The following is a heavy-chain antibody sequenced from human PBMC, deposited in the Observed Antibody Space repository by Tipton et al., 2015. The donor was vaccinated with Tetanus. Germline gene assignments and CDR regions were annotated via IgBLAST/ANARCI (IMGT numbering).Heavy chain of an antibody. D-gene: IGHD2-15*01. V-gene: IGHV3-33*01. CDR3: AREGDCSGGSCFSGDFDN. CDR2: SRYDGTDK. CDR1: GFIFSSYG. Sequence: SLRLSCAASGFIFSSYGIHWVRQAPGKGLEWVAVSRYDGTDKYYADSVKGRFTISRDNSKNTLYLQMNSLRAEDTAVYYCAREGDCSGGSCFSGDFDNWGQGTQVTVSS. J-gene: IGHJ4*02.